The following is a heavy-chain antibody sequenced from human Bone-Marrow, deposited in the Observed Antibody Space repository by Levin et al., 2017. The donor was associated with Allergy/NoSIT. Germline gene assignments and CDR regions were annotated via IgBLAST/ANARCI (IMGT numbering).Heavy chain of an antibody. Sequence: SLKISCAASGFTFDDHAMHWVRQTPGKGLEWVSYINWNSGNKDYADSVKGRFTISRDNAKNLLYLQMNSLRLEDTALYYCARDKGSARGYYFDHWGRGSLVTVSS. CDR1: GFTFDDHA. D-gene: IGHD2-15*01. CDR3: ARDKGSARGYYFDH. V-gene: IGHV3-9*01. CDR2: INWNSGNK. J-gene: IGHJ4*02.